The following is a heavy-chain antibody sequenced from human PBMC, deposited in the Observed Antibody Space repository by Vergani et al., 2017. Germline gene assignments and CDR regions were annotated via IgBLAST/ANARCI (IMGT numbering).Heavy chain of an antibody. CDR2: IIPILGIA. Sequence: QVQLVQSGAEVKKPGASVKVSCKASGYTFTSYYMHWVRQAPGQGLEWMGRIIPILGIANYAQKFQGRVTITADKSTSTAYMELSSLRSEDTAVYYCARASYYYGSGANYYFDYWGQGTLVTVSS. D-gene: IGHD3-10*01. CDR3: ARASYYYGSGANYYFDY. J-gene: IGHJ4*02. CDR1: GYTFTSYY. V-gene: IGHV1-69*09.